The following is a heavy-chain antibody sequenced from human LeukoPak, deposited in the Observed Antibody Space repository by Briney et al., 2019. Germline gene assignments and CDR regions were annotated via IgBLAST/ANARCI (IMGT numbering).Heavy chain of an antibody. V-gene: IGHV4-39*07. CDR1: GGSISSSSYY. D-gene: IGHD3-16*02. CDR3: ARGFMITFGGVIGNFDY. Sequence: PSETLSLTCTVSGGSISSSSYYWGWIRQPPGTGLEWIGSIYYSGSTYYNPSLKSRVTISVDTSKNQFSLKLSSVTAADTAVYYCARGFMITFGGVIGNFDYWGQGTLVTVSS. CDR2: IYYSGST. J-gene: IGHJ4*02.